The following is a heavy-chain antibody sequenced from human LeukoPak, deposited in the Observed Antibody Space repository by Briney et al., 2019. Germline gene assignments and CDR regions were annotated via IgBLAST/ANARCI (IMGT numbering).Heavy chain of an antibody. J-gene: IGHJ4*02. CDR2: ISGSGGST. V-gene: IGHV3-23*01. D-gene: IGHD5-24*01. CDR1: GFTFSSYA. Sequence: GGSLRLSCAASGFTFSSYAMSWVRQAPGKGLEWVSAISGSGGSTYYADFVKGRFTISRDNSKNTLYLQMNSLRAEDTAVYYCAKDLRATSYHFDYWGQGTLVTVSS. CDR3: AKDLRATSYHFDY.